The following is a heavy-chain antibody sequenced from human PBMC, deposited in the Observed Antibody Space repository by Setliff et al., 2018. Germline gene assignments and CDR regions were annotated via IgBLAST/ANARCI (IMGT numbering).Heavy chain of an antibody. J-gene: IGHJ4*02. Sequence: WASVKVSCKASGYTFTTNAISWVRQAPGQGLEWVGWISGYNGNTDYAQNLQGRVTMTIDTSTSTAYMELRSLRSDDTAVYYCARVPRLEWLLPTFDSWGQGTLVTVSS. D-gene: IGHD3-3*01. CDR2: ISGYNGNT. V-gene: IGHV1-18*01. CDR3: ARVPRLEWLLPTFDS. CDR1: GYTFTTNA.